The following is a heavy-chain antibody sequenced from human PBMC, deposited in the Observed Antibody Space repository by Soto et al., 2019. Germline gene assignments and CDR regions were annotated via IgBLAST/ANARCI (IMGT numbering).Heavy chain of an antibody. J-gene: IGHJ4*02. D-gene: IGHD3-9*01. V-gene: IGHV3-23*01. Sequence: EVKLLESGGGLVQPGGSLRLSCGASGFIFSNYAMTWVRQAPGKGLECVSSVSGSGNNTYYADSMKGHFTISRDNSKTPLYLLMNCLRPEDTVVYYCARISRDIDCWGQGTLVTVSA. CDR1: GFIFSNYA. CDR2: VSGSGNNT. CDR3: ARISRDIDC.